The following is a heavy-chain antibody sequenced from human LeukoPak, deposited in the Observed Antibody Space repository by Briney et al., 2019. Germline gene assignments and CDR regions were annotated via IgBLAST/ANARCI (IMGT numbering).Heavy chain of an antibody. CDR3: ARDQGLTGYFDY. CDR1: GYTFTSYG. Sequence: ASVKVSCKASGYTFTSYGISWVRQAPGQGLEWMGIINPSGGNTNYAQKFQGRVTMTRDTSTGTVYMELSSLRSEDTAVYFCARDQGLTGYFDYWGQGTLVTVSS. J-gene: IGHJ4*02. CDR2: INPSGGNT. D-gene: IGHD3-9*01. V-gene: IGHV1-46*01.